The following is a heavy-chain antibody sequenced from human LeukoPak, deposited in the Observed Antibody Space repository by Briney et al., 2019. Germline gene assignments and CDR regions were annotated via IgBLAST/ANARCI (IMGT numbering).Heavy chain of an antibody. J-gene: IGHJ6*03. D-gene: IGHD3-3*01. CDR1: GGTFSSYA. CDR2: IIPIFGTA. Sequence: SVKVSCKASGGTFSSYAISWVRQAPGQGLEWMGGIIPIFGTANYAQKFQGRVTITADKSTSTAYMELSSLRSDDTAVYYCARDPYDFWSGYYAYNYYYMDVWGKGTTVTVSS. CDR3: ARDPYDFWSGYYAYNYYYMDV. V-gene: IGHV1-69*06.